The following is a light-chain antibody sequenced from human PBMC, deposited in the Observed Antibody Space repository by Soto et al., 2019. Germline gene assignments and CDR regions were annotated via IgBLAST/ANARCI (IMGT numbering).Light chain of an antibody. V-gene: IGLV2-14*01. CDR1: SSDVGGYNY. J-gene: IGLJ1*01. CDR2: DVS. CDR3: SSYTSNSAYF. Sequence: QSVLTQPASVSGSPGQSITISCTGSSSDVGGYNYVSWYQQHPGKAPKFMIYDVSYRPSGVSNRFSGSKSGNTASLTISGLQAEDEADYYCSSYTSNSAYFFGTGTKVTVL.